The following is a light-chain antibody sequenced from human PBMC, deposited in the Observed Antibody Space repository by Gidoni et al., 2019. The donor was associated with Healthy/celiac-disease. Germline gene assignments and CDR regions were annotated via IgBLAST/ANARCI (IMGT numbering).Light chain of an antibody. CDR1: QSVSSN. Sequence: EIVMTQSPATLSVSPGERATFSCRASQSVSSNLAWYQQKPGQDPRLLIYGASTRATGIPARFSGSGSGTEFTLTISSLQSEDFAVYYCQQYNNWPPYTFGQGTKLEIK. J-gene: IGKJ2*01. CDR2: GAS. CDR3: QQYNNWPPYT. V-gene: IGKV3-15*01.